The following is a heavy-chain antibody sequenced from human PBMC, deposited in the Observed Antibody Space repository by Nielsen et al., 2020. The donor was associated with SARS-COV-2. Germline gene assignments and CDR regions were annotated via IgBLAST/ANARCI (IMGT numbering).Heavy chain of an antibody. J-gene: IGHJ3*02. CDR2: IYYSGST. D-gene: IGHD3-16*02. CDR3: ARVGSGSAFGGVIALGAAFDI. Sequence: SETLSLTCTVSGGSISSYYWSWIRQPPGKGLEWIGYIYYSGSTNYNPSLKSRVTISVDTSKNQFSLKLSSVTAADTAVYYCARVGSGSAFGGVIALGAAFDIWGQGTMVTVSS. CDR1: GGSISSYY. V-gene: IGHV4-59*01.